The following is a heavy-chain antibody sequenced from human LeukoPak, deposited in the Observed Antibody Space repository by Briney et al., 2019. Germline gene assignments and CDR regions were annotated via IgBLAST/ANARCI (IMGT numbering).Heavy chain of an antibody. CDR3: ARFKRAGGWSYFDY. CDR2: INHSGST. V-gene: IGHV4-34*01. Sequence: SETLSLTCAVYGGSFSGYYWSWIRQPPGKGLEWIGEINHSGSTNYNPSLKSRVTISVDTSKNQFSLKLSSVTAADTAVYYCARFKRAGGWSYFDYWGQGTLVTVSS. CDR1: GGSFSGYY. D-gene: IGHD6-19*01. J-gene: IGHJ4*02.